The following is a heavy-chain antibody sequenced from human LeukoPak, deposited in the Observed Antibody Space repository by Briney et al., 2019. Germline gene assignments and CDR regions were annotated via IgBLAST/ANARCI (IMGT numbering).Heavy chain of an antibody. CDR3: AGGVYSGYDQLFDY. Sequence: GASVKVSCKASGGTFSSYAISWVRQAPGQGLEWMGGIIPICGTANYPQKFEGRVTFTADESTSTAYMELSSLRSEGTGVYYCAGGVYSGYDQLFDYWGQGTLVTVSS. CDR2: IIPICGTA. V-gene: IGHV1-69*13. CDR1: GGTFSSYA. D-gene: IGHD5-12*01. J-gene: IGHJ4*02.